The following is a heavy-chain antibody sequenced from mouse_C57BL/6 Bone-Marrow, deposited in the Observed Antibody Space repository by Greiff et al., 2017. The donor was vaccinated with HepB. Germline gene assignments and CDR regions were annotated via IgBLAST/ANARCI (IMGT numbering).Heavy chain of an antibody. J-gene: IGHJ3*01. CDR2: INYDGSST. D-gene: IGHD1-1*01. Sequence: DVMLVESEGGLVQPGSSMKLSCAASGFTFSDYYMAWVRQVPEKGLEWVANINYDGSSTYYLDSLKSRFIISRDNAKNILYLQMSSLKSEDTATYYCAREGDYYGSSWFAYWGQGTLVTVSA. V-gene: IGHV5-16*01. CDR1: GFTFSDYY. CDR3: AREGDYYGSSWFAY.